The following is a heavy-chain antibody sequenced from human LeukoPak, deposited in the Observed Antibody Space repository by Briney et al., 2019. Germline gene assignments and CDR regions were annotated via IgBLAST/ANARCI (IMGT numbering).Heavy chain of an antibody. CDR3: ATRKLGNDY. CDR2: IYYTET. V-gene: IGHV4-61*05. Sequence: SETLSLTCTVSGGSISNSDYYWGWIRQPPGKGLEWIGYIYYTETSYNPSLKSRVTISADTSKNQFSLKLYSVTAADTAVYYCATRKLGNDYWGQGTLVTVSS. J-gene: IGHJ4*02. D-gene: IGHD7-27*01. CDR1: GGSISNSDYY.